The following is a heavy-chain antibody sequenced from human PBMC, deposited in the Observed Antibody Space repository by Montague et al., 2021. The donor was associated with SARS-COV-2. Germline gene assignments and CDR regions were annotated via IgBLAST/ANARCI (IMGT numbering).Heavy chain of an antibody. J-gene: IGHJ4*02. V-gene: IGHV6-1*01. CDR1: GDSVSSNSAT. CDR2: TYYSSRWSN. Sequence: CAISGDSVSSNSATWHWIRQSPSRGLEWLGRTYYSSRWSNDYAVPVRSRIIINPDTSTNQFSLQLSSVTPEDTAVYFCSRGRWAVGGCFDYWGQGALVTVSS. CDR3: SRGRWAVGGCFDY. D-gene: IGHD1-26*01.